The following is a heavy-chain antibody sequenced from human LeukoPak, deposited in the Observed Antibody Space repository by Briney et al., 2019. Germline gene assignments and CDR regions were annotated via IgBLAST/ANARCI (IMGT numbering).Heavy chain of an antibody. Sequence: PGGSLRLSCVASGFTFSTSWMTWVRQAPGVGLERVANIKADGSGKYYVDSMRGRFSISRDNAKNSLYLELNNLRAEDTGVYFCARDRGWQQFDYWGQGTLVTVSS. CDR2: IKADGSGK. V-gene: IGHV3-7*01. D-gene: IGHD5-24*01. CDR1: GFTFSTSW. CDR3: ARDRGWQQFDY. J-gene: IGHJ4*01.